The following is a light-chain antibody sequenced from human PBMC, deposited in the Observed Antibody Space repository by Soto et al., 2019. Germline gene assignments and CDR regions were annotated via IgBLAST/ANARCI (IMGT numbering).Light chain of an antibody. CDR1: SSDVGGYNY. Sequence: QSVLAQPASVSGSPGQSITISCTGTSSDVGGYNYVSWYQQHPGKAPKLMIYDVSNRPSGVSNRFSGSKSGNTASLTISGLQAEDEADYYCSSITSSSLHFFGTGTKVPVL. CDR2: DVS. J-gene: IGLJ1*01. CDR3: SSITSSSLHF. V-gene: IGLV2-14*03.